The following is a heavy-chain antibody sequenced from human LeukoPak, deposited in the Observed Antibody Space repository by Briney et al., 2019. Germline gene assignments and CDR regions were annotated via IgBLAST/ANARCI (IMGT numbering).Heavy chain of an antibody. V-gene: IGHV3-23*01. CDR1: GFTFSTHA. D-gene: IGHD4-11*01. Sequence: GGSLRLSCVVSGFTFSTHAMTWVRQAPGKGLERVSDISGPGGTTYYAASVKGRFTISRDNSKNTLFLQMNSLRAEDTAVYYCARVETTVTTLSWFDPWGQGTLVTVSS. CDR3: ARVETTVTTLSWFDP. CDR2: ISGPGGTT. J-gene: IGHJ5*02.